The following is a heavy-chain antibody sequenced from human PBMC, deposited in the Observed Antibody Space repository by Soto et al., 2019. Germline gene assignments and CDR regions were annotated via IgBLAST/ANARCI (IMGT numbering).Heavy chain of an antibody. CDR2: INPGGGST. Sequence: ASVKVSCKASGYTFTSYYMHWVRQAPGQGLEWMGLINPGGGSTSYAQKFQGRVTMTRDTSTSTVYMEVSSLRSEDTAVYYCASPFEYSSSRYYGMDVWGQGTTVTVSS. D-gene: IGHD6-6*01. CDR3: ASPFEYSSSRYYGMDV. V-gene: IGHV1-46*01. J-gene: IGHJ6*02. CDR1: GYTFTSYY.